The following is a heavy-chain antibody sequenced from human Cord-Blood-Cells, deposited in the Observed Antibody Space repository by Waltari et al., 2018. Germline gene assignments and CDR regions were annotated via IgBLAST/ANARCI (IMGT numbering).Heavy chain of an antibody. CDR1: GFTFSSYG. Sequence: QVQLVESGGGVVQRGRSLRLSCAASGFTFSSYGLHWVRQAPGTGLEWVAVIWYDGSNKYYADSVKGRFTISRDNSKNTLYLQMNSLRAEDTAVYYCARAEYWYFDLWGRGTLVTVSS. V-gene: IGHV3-33*01. J-gene: IGHJ2*01. CDR2: IWYDGSNK. CDR3: ARAEYWYFDL.